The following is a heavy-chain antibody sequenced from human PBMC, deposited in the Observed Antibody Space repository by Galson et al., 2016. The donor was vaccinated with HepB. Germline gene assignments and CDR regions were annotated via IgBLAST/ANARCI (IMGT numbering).Heavy chain of an antibody. CDR2: ISYDGNNI. CDR1: GFSFRSYD. CDR3: ARDRSTVTYLDY. J-gene: IGHJ4*02. V-gene: IGHV3-33*01. D-gene: IGHD4-17*01. Sequence: SLRLSCAASGFSFRSYDMHWVRQAPGKGLEWVAGISYDGNNINYGYSVKGRFTISRDNSKNTLYLQMNSLRAEDTAVYFCARDRSTVTYLDYWGRGTRVIVSS.